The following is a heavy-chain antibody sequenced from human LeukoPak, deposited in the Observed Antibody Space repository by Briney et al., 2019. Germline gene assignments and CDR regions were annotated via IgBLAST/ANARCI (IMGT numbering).Heavy chain of an antibody. D-gene: IGHD2-8*01. Sequence: GGSLRLSCAASGSTFSSYWMSWVRQAPGKGLEWVANIKQDGSEKYYVDSVKGRFTISRDNAKNSLYLQMNSLRAEDTAVYYCARLYAIPSYYYYYMDVWGKGTTVTVSS. V-gene: IGHV3-7*01. CDR2: IKQDGSEK. CDR3: ARLYAIPSYYYYYMDV. CDR1: GSTFSSYW. J-gene: IGHJ6*03.